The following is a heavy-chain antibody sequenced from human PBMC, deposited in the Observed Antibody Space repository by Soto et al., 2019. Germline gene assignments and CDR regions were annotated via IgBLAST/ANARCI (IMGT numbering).Heavy chain of an antibody. CDR2: INPDNGNT. J-gene: IGHJ5*02. CDR1: GYTFTRYT. CDR3: ARGIATGQLDP. D-gene: IGHD2-15*01. Sequence: ASVKVSCKASGYTFTRYTMNWVRQAPGQRLEWMGWINPDNGNTKSSQKFQDRVIITRDTSASTAYMDLSSLRSEDTAVYYRARGIATGQLDPWGQGTLVTVSS. V-gene: IGHV1-3*01.